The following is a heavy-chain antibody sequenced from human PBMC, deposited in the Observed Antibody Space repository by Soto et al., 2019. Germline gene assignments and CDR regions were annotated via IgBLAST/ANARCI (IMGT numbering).Heavy chain of an antibody. CDR2: ISGSGIST. CDR1: GFTFSSYA. V-gene: IGHV3-23*01. Sequence: EVQLLESGGGLVQPGGSLRLSCAASGFTFSSYAMTWVRQAPGKGLEWVSAISGSGISTFYADSVKGRFTISRDNSKNTLYLQMNSLRVADTAVHYCAKDSADCASTSCYGFFGYWGQGTLVTVSS. CDR3: AKDSADCASTSCYGFFGY. J-gene: IGHJ4*02. D-gene: IGHD2-2*01.